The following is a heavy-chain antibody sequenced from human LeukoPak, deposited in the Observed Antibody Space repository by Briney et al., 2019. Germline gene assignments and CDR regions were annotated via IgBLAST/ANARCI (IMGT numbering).Heavy chain of an antibody. CDR1: EFTVSSNY. CDR3: AHLPGDYYDSSGYRNDY. V-gene: IGHV3-53*01. D-gene: IGHD3-22*01. Sequence: GGSLRLSCAASEFTVSSNYMSWVRQAPGKGLEWVSVIYSGGSTYYADSVKGRFTISRDNSKNTLYLQMDSLRAEDTAVYYCAHLPGDYYDSSGYRNDYWGQGTLVTVSS. CDR2: IYSGGST. J-gene: IGHJ4*02.